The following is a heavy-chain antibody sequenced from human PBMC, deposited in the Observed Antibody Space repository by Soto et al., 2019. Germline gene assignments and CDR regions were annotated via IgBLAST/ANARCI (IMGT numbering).Heavy chain of an antibody. CDR1: GYTFTHYY. CDR2: INPSGGST. V-gene: IGHV1-46*01. Sequence: QVQLVQSGAEVKKPGASVKVSYKASGYTFTHYYIHWVRQAPGQGLEWMGMINPSGGSTDYAQKFQGRVTMTTDTSTTTVYMELSSLRSDDTAVYYCARPPFPGCINGVCYPCDHWGQGTLVTVSS. J-gene: IGHJ4*02. D-gene: IGHD2-8*01. CDR3: ARPPFPGCINGVCYPCDH.